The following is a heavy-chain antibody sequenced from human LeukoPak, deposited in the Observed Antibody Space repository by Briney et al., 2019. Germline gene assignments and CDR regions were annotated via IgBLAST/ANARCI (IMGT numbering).Heavy chain of an antibody. CDR3: ATIFDY. J-gene: IGHJ4*02. Sequence: GGSLRLSCAASGFTFSSYWMHWVRQAPGKGLLWVSTINGDGSRTFYADSVKGRFTISRDNAKNTLYLQMNSLRDEDTAVYYCATIFDYWGQGTLVTVSS. CDR1: GFTFSSYW. V-gene: IGHV3-74*01. CDR2: INGDGSRT.